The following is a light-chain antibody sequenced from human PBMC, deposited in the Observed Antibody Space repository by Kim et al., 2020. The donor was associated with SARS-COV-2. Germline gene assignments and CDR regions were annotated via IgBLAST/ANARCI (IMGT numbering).Light chain of an antibody. CDR1: SLRTYY. J-gene: IGLJ1*01. V-gene: IGLV3-19*01. CDR3: NSRDRLGSHLGV. CDR2: GKN. Sequence: SSELTQDPAVSVALGQTVRITCQGDSLRTYYPSWYQQQPGQAPVLVIYGKNNRPSGIPDRFSGSSSGNTASLTITGAQAEDEADYHCNSRDRLGSHLGVF.